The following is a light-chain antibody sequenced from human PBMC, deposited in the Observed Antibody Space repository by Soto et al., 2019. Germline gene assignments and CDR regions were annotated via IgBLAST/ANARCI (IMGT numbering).Light chain of an antibody. CDR1: QGIRSA. CDR2: AAS. Sequence: IQLTQSPSSLSASVGDRVTITCRASQGIRSALGWYQQKPGKVPKLLIYAASTLQSGVPSRFSGSGSGTHFTLTINSLQPEDFATYYCQQNYSPPPVTFGQGTRL. CDR3: QQNYSPPPVT. V-gene: IGKV1-39*01. J-gene: IGKJ5*01.